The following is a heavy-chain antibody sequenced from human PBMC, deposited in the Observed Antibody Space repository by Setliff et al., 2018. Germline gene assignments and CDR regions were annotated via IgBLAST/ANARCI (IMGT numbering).Heavy chain of an antibody. V-gene: IGHV4-61*02. CDR3: ARAGYYGSGTYTL. CDR1: GGSVGNSFYY. CDR2: IYTTWST. J-gene: IGHJ4*02. D-gene: IGHD3-10*01. Sequence: SETLSLTCTVSGGSVGNSFYYWSWIRQPAGKGLEWIGRIYTTWSTNYNPSLKSRVTISLDTSNNQFSLSLSSVTAADTAVYYCARAGYYGSGTYTLWGQGTLVTVSS.